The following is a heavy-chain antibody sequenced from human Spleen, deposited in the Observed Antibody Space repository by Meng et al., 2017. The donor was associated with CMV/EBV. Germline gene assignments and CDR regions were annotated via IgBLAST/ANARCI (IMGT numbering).Heavy chain of an antibody. Sequence: GSLRLSCAVYGGSFSGYYWSWIRQPPGKGLEWIGEINHSGTTNYNPSLKNRVTISVDTSKDQFSLKLTSVTAADTAVYYCARAHIINDFWSGQVSNYFDNWGQGTLVTVSS. CDR1: GGSFSGYY. V-gene: IGHV4-34*01. CDR3: ARAHIINDFWSGQVSNYFDN. J-gene: IGHJ4*02. CDR2: INHSGTT. D-gene: IGHD3-3*01.